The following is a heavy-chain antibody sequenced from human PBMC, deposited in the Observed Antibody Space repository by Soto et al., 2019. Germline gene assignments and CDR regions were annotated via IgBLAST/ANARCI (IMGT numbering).Heavy chain of an antibody. V-gene: IGHV1-18*01. D-gene: IGHD5-12*01. CDR3: ARDSPIGSTCSGYEAIDY. CDR1: GYTFTSYG. CDR2: INAYNGNT. J-gene: IGHJ4*02. Sequence: ASVKVSCKASGYTFTSYGISWVRQAPGQGLEWMGWINAYNGNTNYAQKLQGRDTMTTDTSTSTAYMELRSLRSDDTAMYYCARDSPIGSTCSGYEAIDYWGQGTLVTVSS.